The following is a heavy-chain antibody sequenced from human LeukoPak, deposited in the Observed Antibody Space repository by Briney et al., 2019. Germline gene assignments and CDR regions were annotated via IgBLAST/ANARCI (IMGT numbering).Heavy chain of an antibody. CDR1: GLIISNQW. CDR2: IKPDGSEK. J-gene: IGHJ3*02. V-gene: IGHV3-7*01. CDR3: ARDGAWAIFGVVSRNDAFDI. Sequence: GGSLRLSCEVSGLIISNQWISWVRLAPGKGLEWVANIKPDGSEKYYVDSVKGRFTISRDNAKNSLFLQMDSLRAEDTAVYYCARDGAWAIFGVVSRNDAFDIWGQGTMVTVSS. D-gene: IGHD3-3*01.